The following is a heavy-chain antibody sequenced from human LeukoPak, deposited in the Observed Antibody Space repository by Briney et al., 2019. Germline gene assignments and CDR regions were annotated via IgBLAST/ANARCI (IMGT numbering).Heavy chain of an antibody. CDR3: VKGYYDFDY. CDR1: GFTFSSYA. CDR2: SGSDGRA. V-gene: IGHV3-23*01. D-gene: IGHD3-3*01. Sequence: GGSLRLSCAASGFTFSSYAMNWVRQAPGKGLEWVSVSGSDGRAYYADSVKGRFTISRDNSKNTLYLQMNSLRAEDTAVYYCVKGYYDFDYWGQGTLVTVSS. J-gene: IGHJ4*02.